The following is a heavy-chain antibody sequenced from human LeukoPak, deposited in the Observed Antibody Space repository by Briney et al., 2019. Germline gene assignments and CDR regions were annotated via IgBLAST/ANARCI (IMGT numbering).Heavy chain of an antibody. Sequence: SETLSLTCTVSGGSISSYYWSWIRQPPGKGLEWIGYIYYSGSTNYNPSLKSRVTISVDTSKNQFSLKLSSVTAADTAVYYCARVSPYSYGDPYYYYGMDVWGQGTTVTVSS. CDR3: ARVSPYSYGDPYYYYGMDV. D-gene: IGHD5-18*01. CDR1: GGSISSYY. CDR2: IYYSGST. J-gene: IGHJ6*02. V-gene: IGHV4-59*08.